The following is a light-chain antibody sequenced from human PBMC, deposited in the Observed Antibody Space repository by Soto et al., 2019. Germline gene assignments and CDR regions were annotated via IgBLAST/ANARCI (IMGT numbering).Light chain of an antibody. J-gene: IGLJ2*01. V-gene: IGLV2-14*01. CDR3: SSYTSSSPL. CDR2: DVS. Sequence: QSALTQPASVSGSPGQSITISCTGTSSDVGGYNYVSWYQQHPGKAPKLMIYDVSNRPSGVSNRFSGSKSGNTASLTISGLQAEAEADYYCSSYTSSSPLFGGGTQLTVL. CDR1: SSDVGGYNY.